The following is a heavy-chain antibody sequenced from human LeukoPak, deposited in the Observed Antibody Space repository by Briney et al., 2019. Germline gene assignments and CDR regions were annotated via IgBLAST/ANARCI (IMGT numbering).Heavy chain of an antibody. Sequence: ASVKVSCKASGYTFTGYYMHWVRQAPGQGLEWMGWINPNSGGTNYAQKFQGWVTMTRDTSISTAYMELSRLRSDDTAVYYCARAPITMVRGVITHYFDYWGQGTLVTVSS. V-gene: IGHV1-2*04. CDR2: INPNSGGT. CDR1: GYTFTGYY. J-gene: IGHJ4*02. CDR3: ARAPITMVRGVITHYFDY. D-gene: IGHD3-10*01.